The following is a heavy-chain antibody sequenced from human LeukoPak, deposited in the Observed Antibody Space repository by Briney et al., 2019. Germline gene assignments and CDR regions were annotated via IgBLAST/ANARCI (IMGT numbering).Heavy chain of an antibody. D-gene: IGHD5-18*01. Sequence: GGSLRLSCAASGFTFSSYGMHWVRQAPGKGLEWVAVISYDGGNKYYADSVKGRFTISRDNSRNTLYLQMNGLRAEDTAVYYCVKGSGRGYSYGLEYWGQGTLVTVSS. V-gene: IGHV3-30*18. J-gene: IGHJ4*02. CDR1: GFTFSSYG. CDR2: ISYDGGNK. CDR3: VKGSGRGYSYGLEY.